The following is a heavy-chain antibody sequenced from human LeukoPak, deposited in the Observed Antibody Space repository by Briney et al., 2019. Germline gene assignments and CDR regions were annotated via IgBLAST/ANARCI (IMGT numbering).Heavy chain of an antibody. CDR1: GFTFSRFE. CDR2: ISGNGHA. Sequence: PGGSLRLSCVASGFTFSRFEMNWVRQAPGKGLEWVSAISGNGHAYYADSVKGRFTISRDNSKNTLYLQMNSLRAEDTAVYYCAKRGAEVGTTVAPGDYWGQGTLLTVSS. V-gene: IGHV3-23*01. CDR3: AKRGAEVGTTVAPGDY. J-gene: IGHJ4*02. D-gene: IGHD1-26*01.